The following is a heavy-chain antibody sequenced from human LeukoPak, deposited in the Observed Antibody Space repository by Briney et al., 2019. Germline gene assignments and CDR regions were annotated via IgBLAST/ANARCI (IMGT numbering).Heavy chain of an antibody. J-gene: IGHJ4*02. V-gene: IGHV1-69*05. Sequence: SVKVSCKASGGTFSSYAISWVRQAPGQGLEWMGRIIPIFGTANYAQKFQGRVTITTDESTSTVYMELSGLRSEDTAVYYCARSPAGDYAQYWGQGTLVTVSS. CDR2: IIPIFGTA. CDR1: GGTFSSYA. CDR3: ARSPAGDYAQY. D-gene: IGHD4-17*01.